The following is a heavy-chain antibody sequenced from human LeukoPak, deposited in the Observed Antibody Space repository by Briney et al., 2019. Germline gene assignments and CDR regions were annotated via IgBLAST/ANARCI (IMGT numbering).Heavy chain of an antibody. D-gene: IGHD5-18*01. J-gene: IGHJ4*02. V-gene: IGHV4-59*08. CDR1: GCSIRSYY. CDR2: IYYNGNT. Sequence: SETLSLTCTVSGCSIRSYYWSWIRQPPGKGQEWIGYIYYNGNTNYNPSLKSRVTMSIDTSQNQFSLKLSSVTAADTALYYCARISGGYTYGNYFDKWGQGALVTVSS. CDR3: ARISGGYTYGNYFDK.